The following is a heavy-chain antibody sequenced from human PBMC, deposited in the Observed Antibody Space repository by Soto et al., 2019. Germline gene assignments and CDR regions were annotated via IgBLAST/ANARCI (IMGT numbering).Heavy chain of an antibody. D-gene: IGHD1-26*01. Sequence: ASVKVSCKASGYTFTSYGISWVRQAPGQGLEWMGWISVYNGNTNYAQEFQGRVTMTTDTSTSTAYMEVRSLRSDDTAVYYCARAGAPFSGSSPIGYWGQGTLVTVSS. V-gene: IGHV1-18*04. CDR2: ISVYNGNT. J-gene: IGHJ4*02. CDR1: GYTFTSYG. CDR3: ARAGAPFSGSSPIGY.